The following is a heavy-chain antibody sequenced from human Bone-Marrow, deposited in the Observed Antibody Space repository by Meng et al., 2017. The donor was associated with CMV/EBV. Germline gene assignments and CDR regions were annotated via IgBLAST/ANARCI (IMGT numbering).Heavy chain of an antibody. V-gene: IGHV1-18*01. D-gene: IGHD3-10*01. J-gene: IGHJ6*02. CDR1: GYTFTSYG. Sequence: ASVKVSCKASGYTFTSYGISWVRQAPGQGLEWMGWISAYNGNTNYAQKLQGRVTMTTDTSTSTAYMELRSLRSDDTAVYYCASDGSGSYYYYYGMYVWGQGTTVTVPS. CDR2: ISAYNGNT. CDR3: ASDGSGSYYYYYGMYV.